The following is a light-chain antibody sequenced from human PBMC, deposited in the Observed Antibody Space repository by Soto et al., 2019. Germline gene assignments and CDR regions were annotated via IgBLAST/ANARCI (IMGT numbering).Light chain of an antibody. CDR3: QHYDNLLRIT. CDR2: DAS. V-gene: IGKV1-33*01. Sequence: DIQMTQSPSSLSASVGDRVTITCQASQDISNSLNWYQQKPGKAPKLLIYDASHLETGVPSRFPGSGSGTDFTFTISSLQPEDIATYYCQHYDNLLRITFGPGTRVDFK. J-gene: IGKJ3*01. CDR1: QDISNS.